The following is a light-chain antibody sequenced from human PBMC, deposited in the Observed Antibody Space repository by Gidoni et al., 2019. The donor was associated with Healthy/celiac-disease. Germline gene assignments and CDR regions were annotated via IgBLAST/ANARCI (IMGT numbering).Light chain of an antibody. Sequence: QSVLTQPPSVSGAPGQRVTISCTGSSSNIGAGYDVHWYQQLPGTAPKLLIYGNSTRPPGVPARFSGSKSGTSASLAITGLQAEDEADYYCQAYDSSLSGFHVVFGGGTKLTV. CDR3: QAYDSSLSGFHVV. J-gene: IGLJ2*01. CDR1: SSNIGAGYD. V-gene: IGLV1-40*01. CDR2: GNS.